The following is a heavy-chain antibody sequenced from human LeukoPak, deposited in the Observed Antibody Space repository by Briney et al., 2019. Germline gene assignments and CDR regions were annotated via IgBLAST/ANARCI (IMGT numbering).Heavy chain of an antibody. D-gene: IGHD3-3*01. J-gene: IGHJ4*02. CDR1: GGSISSYY. CDR2: IYTSGST. Sequence: SETLSLTCTVSGGSISSYYWSWIRQPAGKGLEWIGRIYTSGSTNYNPSLKSRVTISVDTSKNQFSLKLSSVTAADTAVYYCARGRSAITIFGVVIRGYFDYWGQGTLVTVSS. V-gene: IGHV4-4*07. CDR3: ARGRSAITIFGVVIRGYFDY.